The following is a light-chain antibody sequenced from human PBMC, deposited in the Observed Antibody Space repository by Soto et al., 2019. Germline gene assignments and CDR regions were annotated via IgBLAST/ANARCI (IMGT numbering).Light chain of an antibody. Sequence: QSVLTQPASVSGSPGQSITMSCTGTSTDVGGYNYVSWFQQHPGRAPKLIIYQVNNRPSGVSDRFSGSKSGNTASLTISGLQAEDEADYYCNSYTSTSAPYVFGTGTKVTVL. CDR1: STDVGGYNY. J-gene: IGLJ1*01. CDR2: QVN. V-gene: IGLV2-14*01. CDR3: NSYTSTSAPYV.